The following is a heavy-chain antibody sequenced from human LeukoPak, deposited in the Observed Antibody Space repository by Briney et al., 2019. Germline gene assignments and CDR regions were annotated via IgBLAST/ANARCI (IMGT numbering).Heavy chain of an antibody. CDR1: GFTFSTYA. J-gene: IGHJ4*02. CDR2: MSYDGGTK. Sequence: GGSLRLSCAASGFTFSTYAMHWFRQAPGKGLEWVAVMSYDGGTKYYADSVKGRFTISRGNSKNTLYLQLNSLRAEDTAVYYCMRGGTDDYWGQGTLVTVSS. CDR3: MRGGTDDY. V-gene: IGHV3-30*01. D-gene: IGHD3-16*01.